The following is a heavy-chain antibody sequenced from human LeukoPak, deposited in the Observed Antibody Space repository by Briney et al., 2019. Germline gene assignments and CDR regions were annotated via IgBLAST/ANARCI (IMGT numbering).Heavy chain of an antibody. CDR3: ARTLGPLAPFDY. V-gene: IGHV3-33*08. J-gene: IGHJ4*02. Sequence: GGSLRLSCTVSGFTFSDYGMHWIRQAPGKGLEWVTFIGYDGRNKYYADSVKGRFTISRDNSKNSLYLQMNSLRAGDTAVYYCARTLGPLAPFDYWGQGTLVTVSS. D-gene: IGHD6-13*01. CDR2: IGYDGRNK. CDR1: GFTFSDYG.